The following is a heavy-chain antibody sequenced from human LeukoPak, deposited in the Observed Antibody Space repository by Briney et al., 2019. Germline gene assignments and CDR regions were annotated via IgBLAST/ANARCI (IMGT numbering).Heavy chain of an antibody. CDR2: IIPIFGTA. CDR1: GGTFSSYA. D-gene: IGHD4-23*01. Sequence: SVKVSCKASGGTFSSYAISWVRQAPGQGLEWMGGIIPIFGTANYAQKFQGRVTITADESTSTAYMELSSLRSEDTAVYYCVRGGNPESYNWFDPWGQGTLVTVSS. V-gene: IGHV1-69*13. J-gene: IGHJ5*02. CDR3: VRGGNPESYNWFDP.